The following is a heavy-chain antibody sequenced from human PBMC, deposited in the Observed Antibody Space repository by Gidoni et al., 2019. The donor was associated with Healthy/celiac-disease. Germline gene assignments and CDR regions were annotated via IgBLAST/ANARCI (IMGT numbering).Heavy chain of an antibody. Sequence: EVQLLESGGGLVQPGGSLRLSCAASGFTFSSYAMSWVRQAPGKGLEWVSAISDSGGSTYYVDSVKGRFTISRDNSKNTLYLQMNSLRAEDTAVYYCAKGHDFWSGYYQGRGFDYWGQGTLVTVSS. CDR3: AKGHDFWSGYYQGRGFDY. CDR2: ISDSGGST. CDR1: GFTFSSYA. V-gene: IGHV3-23*01. J-gene: IGHJ4*02. D-gene: IGHD3-3*01.